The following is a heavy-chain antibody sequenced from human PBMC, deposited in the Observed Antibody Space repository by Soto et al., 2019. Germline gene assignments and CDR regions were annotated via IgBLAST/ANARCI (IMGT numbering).Heavy chain of an antibody. J-gene: IGHJ3*02. Sequence: GGSLRLSCAASGFTFSSYWMHWVRQAPGKGLVWVSRINSDGSSTSYADSVKGRFTISRDNAKNTLYLQMNSRRAEDTAVYYCARDSTPEYSSSSGAFDIWGQGTMVTVSS. V-gene: IGHV3-74*01. CDR2: INSDGSST. D-gene: IGHD6-6*01. CDR1: GFTFSSYW. CDR3: ARDSTPEYSSSSGAFDI.